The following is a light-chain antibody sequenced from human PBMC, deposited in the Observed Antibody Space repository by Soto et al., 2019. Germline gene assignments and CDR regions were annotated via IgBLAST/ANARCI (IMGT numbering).Light chain of an antibody. CDR3: QQYNNWPRT. J-gene: IGKJ1*01. CDR1: QSVSSN. Sequence: EIVMTQSPATLSVSPGERATLSCRASQSVSSNLAWYQQKPGQTPRLLIHGASTTATGIPARFSGSGSGTEFTLTISILQYEDFAVYYWQQYNNWPRTFGQGTKVDIK. V-gene: IGKV3-15*01. CDR2: GAS.